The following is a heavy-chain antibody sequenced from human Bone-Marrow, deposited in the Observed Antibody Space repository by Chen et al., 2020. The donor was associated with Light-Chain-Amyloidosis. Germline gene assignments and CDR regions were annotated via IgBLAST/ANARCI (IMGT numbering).Heavy chain of an antibody. Sequence: VQLLESGGGLVQPGGSLRLSCAASGFTFSSYGMHWVRQAPGKGLEWVAVISYDGSNKYYADSVKGRFTISRDNSKNTLYLQMNSLRAEDTAVYYCAKIYYDSSGYYFDYWGQGTLVTVSS. CDR1: GFTFSSYG. J-gene: IGHJ4*02. D-gene: IGHD3-22*01. CDR3: AKIYYDSSGYYFDY. CDR2: ISYDGSNK. V-gene: IGHV3-30*18.